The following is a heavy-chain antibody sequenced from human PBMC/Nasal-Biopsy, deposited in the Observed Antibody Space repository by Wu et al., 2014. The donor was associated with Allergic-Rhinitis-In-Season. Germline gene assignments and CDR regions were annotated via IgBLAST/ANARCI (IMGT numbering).Heavy chain of an antibody. Sequence: TLSLTCTVSGGSISGYYWSWIRQPPGKGLEWIGYIADKVGTAYNPSLKSRVTISVDTSYNQCSLKLTSVTAADTAVYFCARSQYYYDKVHAFDIWGQGTVVTVSS. D-gene: IGHD3-16*01. CDR1: GGSISGYY. CDR3: ARSQYYYDKVHAFDI. CDR2: IADKVGT. J-gene: IGHJ3*02. V-gene: IGHV4-59*01.